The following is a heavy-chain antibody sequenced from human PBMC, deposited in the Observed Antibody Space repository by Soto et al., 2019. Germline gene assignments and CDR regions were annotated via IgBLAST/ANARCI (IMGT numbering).Heavy chain of an antibody. J-gene: IGHJ4*02. V-gene: IGHV5-51*01. D-gene: IGHD5-12*01. CDR2: IYPGDSDT. CDR3: ARQAQVARFDY. CDR1: GNSFNNW. Sequence: PGESLKISCKGLGNSFNNWIGWVRQMPGKGLERVGIIYPGDSDTRYSPSFQGQVTISAAKSISTAYLQWSSLKPSDSAMYYCARQAQVARFDYWGQGTLVTVSS.